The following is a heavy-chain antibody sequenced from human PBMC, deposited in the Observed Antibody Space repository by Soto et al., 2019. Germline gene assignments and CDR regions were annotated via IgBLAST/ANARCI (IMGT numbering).Heavy chain of an antibody. CDR2: LSHGGAYT. J-gene: IGHJ4*02. D-gene: IGHD4-17*01. V-gene: IGHV3-23*01. CDR3: AKWSGYGDA. CDR1: GFSFRTYS. Sequence: GSLRLSCAASGFSFRTYSMAWVRQAPGKGPEWVSGLSHGGAYTFYADSVKGRFTISVDISQNTVYLQMNSLRTEDTAVYYCAKWSGYGDAWGQGTLVTVS.